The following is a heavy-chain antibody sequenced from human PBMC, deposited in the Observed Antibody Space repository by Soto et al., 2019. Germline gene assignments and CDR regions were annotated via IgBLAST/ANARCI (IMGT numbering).Heavy chain of an antibody. D-gene: IGHD6-19*01. CDR1: GFTFSSYG. J-gene: IGHJ3*02. CDR3: AREWLASDAFDI. Sequence: GGSLRLSCAASGFTFSSYGMHWVRQAPGTGLEWVAVIWYDGSNKYYADSVKGRFTISRHNSKNTLYLQMNSLRAEDTAVYYCAREWLASDAFDIWGQGTMVTVSS. CDR2: IWYDGSNK. V-gene: IGHV3-33*01.